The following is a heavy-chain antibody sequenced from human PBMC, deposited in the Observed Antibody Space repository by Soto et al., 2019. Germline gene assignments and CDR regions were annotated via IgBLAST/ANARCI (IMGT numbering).Heavy chain of an antibody. CDR3: AKDLKWGGMTTIHYFDS. CDR2: ISSNSDTI. Sequence: EVQLVESGGGLVQPGRSLRLSCVASGFTADDYAMHWVRQAPGKGLEWVSGISSNSDTIDYADSVKGRFTISRDNAKNSRFLQRNSPRPEDTALYYGAKDLKWGGMTTIHYFDSWGQGTLVTVSS. D-gene: IGHD4-17*01. V-gene: IGHV3-9*02. CDR1: GFTADDYA. J-gene: IGHJ4*02.